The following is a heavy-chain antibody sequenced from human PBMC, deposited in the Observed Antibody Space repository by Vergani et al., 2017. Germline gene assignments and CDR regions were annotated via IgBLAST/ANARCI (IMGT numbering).Heavy chain of an antibody. D-gene: IGHD4-17*01. CDR3: ARRGTTVTTRMFDY. CDR1: GYSFTSYW. CDR2: IYPGDSDT. V-gene: IGHV5-51*01. J-gene: IGHJ4*02. Sequence: EVQLVQAGAEVKQPGESLKISCKGSGYSFTSYWIGWGRQMPGKCLEWMGIIYPGDSDTRYIPSFQGQVTISADKSISTAYLQWSSLKASATAMYYCARRGTTVTTRMFDYWGQGTLVTVSS.